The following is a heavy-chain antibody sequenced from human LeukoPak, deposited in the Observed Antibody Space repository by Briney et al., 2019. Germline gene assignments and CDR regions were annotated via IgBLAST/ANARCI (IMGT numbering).Heavy chain of an antibody. D-gene: IGHD4-23*01. J-gene: IGHJ5*02. CDR1: GFTVSSNY. Sequence: GGSLRLSCAASGFTVSSNYMSWVRQAPGKGLEWVSVIYSGGSTYYADSVKGRFTISRDNSKNTLYLQMNSLRAEDTAVYYCARVWVTRWFDPWGQGTLVTVSS. CDR2: IYSGGST. CDR3: ARVWVTRWFDP. V-gene: IGHV3-66*01.